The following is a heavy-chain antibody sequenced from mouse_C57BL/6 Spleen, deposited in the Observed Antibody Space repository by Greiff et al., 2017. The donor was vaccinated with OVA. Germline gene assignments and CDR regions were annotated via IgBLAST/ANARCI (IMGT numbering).Heavy chain of an antibody. CDR3: ARPSYYSNPCDN. V-gene: IGHV1-69*01. D-gene: IGHD2-5*01. CDR2: IDPSDSYT. Sequence: QVQLQQPGAELVMPGASVKLSCKASGYTFTSYWMHWVKQRPGQGLEWIGEIDPSDSYTNYNQKFKGKSTLTVDKSSSPAYMQLSSLTSEDSAVYYCARPSYYSNPCDNWGQGTTLTVSS. J-gene: IGHJ2*01. CDR1: GYTFTSYW.